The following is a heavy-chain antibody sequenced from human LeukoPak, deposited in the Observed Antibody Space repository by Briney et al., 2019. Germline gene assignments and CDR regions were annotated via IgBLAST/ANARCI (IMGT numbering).Heavy chain of an antibody. CDR3: AREYYYDSSGYYYFDY. Sequence: VASVEVSCKASGYTFTSYGISWVRQAPGQGLEWMGWISAYNGNTNYAQKLQGRVTMTTDTSTSTAYMELRSLRSDDTAVYYCAREYYYDSSGYYYFDYWGQGTLVTVSS. V-gene: IGHV1-18*01. J-gene: IGHJ4*02. CDR2: ISAYNGNT. CDR1: GYTFTSYG. D-gene: IGHD3-22*01.